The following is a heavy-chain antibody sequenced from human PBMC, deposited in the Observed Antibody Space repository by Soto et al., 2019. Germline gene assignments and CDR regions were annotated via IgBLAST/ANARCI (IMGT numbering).Heavy chain of an antibody. CDR3: AKDILWFGKYYFDY. D-gene: IGHD3-10*01. Sequence: VGSLRLSCAASGFTFSSYGMHWVRQAPGKGLEWVAVISYDGSNKYYADSVKGRFTISRDNSKNTLYLQMNSLRAEDTAVYYCAKDILWFGKYYFDYWGQGTLVTVSP. J-gene: IGHJ4*02. CDR1: GFTFSSYG. V-gene: IGHV3-30*18. CDR2: ISYDGSNK.